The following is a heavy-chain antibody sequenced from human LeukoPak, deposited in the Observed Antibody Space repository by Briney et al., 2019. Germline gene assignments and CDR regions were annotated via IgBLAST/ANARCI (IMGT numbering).Heavy chain of an antibody. D-gene: IGHD1-26*01. CDR1: GFTFDDYA. J-gene: IGHJ4*02. CDR3: AKDISYSGSYYYFDY. V-gene: IGHV3-9*01. Sequence: GRSLRLSCAASGFTFDDYAMHWVRQAPGKGLEWVSGISWNSGSIGYADSVKDRFTISRDNAKNSLYLQMNSLRAEDTALYYCAKDISYSGSYYYFDYWGQGTLVTVSS. CDR2: ISWNSGSI.